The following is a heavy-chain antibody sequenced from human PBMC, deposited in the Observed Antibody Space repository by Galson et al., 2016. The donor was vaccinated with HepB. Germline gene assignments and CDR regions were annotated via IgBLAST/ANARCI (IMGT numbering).Heavy chain of an antibody. V-gene: IGHV3-23*01. CDR3: AKLEGNNVAY. J-gene: IGHJ4*02. D-gene: IGHD1/OR15-1a*01. Sequence: SLRLSCAASGFIFSNYGMSWVRQAPGKGLEWVSAISGGGGSTYYADSAKGRFTISRDNSKNTLYLQMNSLRVEDTALYYCAKLEGNNVAYWGQGTMVTVSS. CDR2: ISGGGGST. CDR1: GFIFSNYG.